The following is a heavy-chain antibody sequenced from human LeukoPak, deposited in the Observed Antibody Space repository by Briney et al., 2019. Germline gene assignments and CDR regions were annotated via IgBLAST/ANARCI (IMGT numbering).Heavy chain of an antibody. D-gene: IGHD3-22*01. J-gene: IGHJ4*02. Sequence: PGGSLRLSCAASGFTVRSNYMSWVRQASGKGLEWVSVIYSSDSTYYADSVKGRFTIFRDNSKNTLYLQMNSLRAEDTAVYYCARESYYYDSRGSFDYWGQGTLVTVSS. V-gene: IGHV3-53*01. CDR3: ARESYYYDSRGSFDY. CDR2: IYSSDST. CDR1: GFTVRSNY.